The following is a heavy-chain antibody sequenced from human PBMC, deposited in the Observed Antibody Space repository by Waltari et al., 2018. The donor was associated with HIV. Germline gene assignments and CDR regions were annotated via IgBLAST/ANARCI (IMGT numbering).Heavy chain of an antibody. CDR2: ISYDGSNK. J-gene: IGHJ6*02. CDR1: GFTFSSYG. Sequence: QVQLVESGGGVVQPGRSLRLSCAASGFTFSSYGMHWVRQAPGKGLEWVAVISYDGSNKYYADSVKGRFTISRDNSKNTLYLQMNSLRAEDTAVHYCAKDSEPRGLYYYGMDVWGQGTTVTVSS. CDR3: AKDSEPRGLYYYGMDV. V-gene: IGHV3-30*18. D-gene: IGHD1-26*01.